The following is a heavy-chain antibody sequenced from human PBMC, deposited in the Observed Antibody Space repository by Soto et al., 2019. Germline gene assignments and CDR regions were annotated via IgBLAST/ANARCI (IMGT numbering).Heavy chain of an antibody. CDR2: IHPNSGVT. D-gene: IGHD5-12*01. CDR1: RYSFPDYY. Sequence: APVKGSCKASRYSFPDYYMHWVRQSPGQGLEWMGWIHPNSGVTKFPQKFQGRVIMTRDTSISTVYMELSRLTSDDTAVYYCARAGLPPIQLATIYSGQAPLVTVSS. J-gene: IGHJ4*02. V-gene: IGHV1-2*02. CDR3: ARAGLPPIQLATIY.